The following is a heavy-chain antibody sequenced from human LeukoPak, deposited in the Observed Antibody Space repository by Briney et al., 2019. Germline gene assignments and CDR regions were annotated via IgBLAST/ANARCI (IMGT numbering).Heavy chain of an antibody. D-gene: IGHD3-22*01. Sequence: TGGSLRLSCAASGFTFSSNGMSWVRQAPGKGLEWVSYISSSGSTIYYADSVKGRFTISRDNAKNSLYLQMNSLRAEDTAVYYCARLGYDSSGYYPSDYYYYYMDVWGKGTTVTISS. CDR2: ISSSGSTI. J-gene: IGHJ6*03. CDR3: ARLGYDSSGYYPSDYYYYYMDV. CDR1: GFTFSSNG. V-gene: IGHV3-48*04.